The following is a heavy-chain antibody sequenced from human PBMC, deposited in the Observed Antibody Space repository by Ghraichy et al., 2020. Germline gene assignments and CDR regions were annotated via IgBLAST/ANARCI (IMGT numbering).Heavy chain of an antibody. Sequence: ASVKVSCKASGYTFTGYYMHWVRQAPGQGLEWMGRINPNSGGTNYAQKFQGRVTMSRDTSISTAYMELSRLRSDDTAVYYCARVVGAIDAFDFWGQGTMVTVSS. CDR3: ARVVGAIDAFDF. CDR2: INPNSGGT. V-gene: IGHV1-2*06. CDR1: GYTFTGYY. J-gene: IGHJ3*01. D-gene: IGHD1-26*01.